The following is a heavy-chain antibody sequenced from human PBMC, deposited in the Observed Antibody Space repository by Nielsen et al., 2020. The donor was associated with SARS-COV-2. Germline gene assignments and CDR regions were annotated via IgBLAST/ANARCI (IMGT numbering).Heavy chain of an antibody. D-gene: IGHD3-22*01. CDR1: GGSISSNY. Sequence: ETLSLTCTVSGGSISSNYMSWVRQAPGKGLEWVSVIYSGGSTYYADSVKGRFTISRDNSKNTLYLQMNSLRAEDTAVYYCARGSDYYDSSGLVWGQGTMVTVSS. V-gene: IGHV3-53*01. CDR2: IYSGGST. CDR3: ARGSDYYDSSGLV. J-gene: IGHJ3*01.